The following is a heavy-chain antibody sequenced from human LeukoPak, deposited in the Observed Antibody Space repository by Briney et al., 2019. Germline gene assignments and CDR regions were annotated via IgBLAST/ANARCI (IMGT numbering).Heavy chain of an antibody. V-gene: IGHV1-46*01. Sequence: ASVKVSCKASGYTFTTYFMHWVRQAPGQGLEWMGMIYPGGGSTSYAQKFQGRVTMTRDTSTSTVYMELSSLRSEDTAVYYCARGHYGSGSYYMGDLDYWGQGTLVTVSS. CDR1: GYTFTTYF. CDR2: IYPGGGST. CDR3: ARGHYGSGSYYMGDLDY. D-gene: IGHD3-10*01. J-gene: IGHJ4*02.